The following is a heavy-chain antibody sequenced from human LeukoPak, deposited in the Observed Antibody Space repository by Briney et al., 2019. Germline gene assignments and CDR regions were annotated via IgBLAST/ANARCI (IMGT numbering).Heavy chain of an antibody. V-gene: IGHV3-30*18. Sequence: GGSLRLSCEASGFTFSSYGMHWVRRAPGKGLEWMTVISHDGSSKYYVDSVKGRFTISRDNSKSTLYLQMNSPRAEDTAVYYCAKEGYYGSGSFPDSWGQGTLVTVSS. CDR2: ISHDGSSK. J-gene: IGHJ4*02. CDR3: AKEGYYGSGSFPDS. D-gene: IGHD3-10*01. CDR1: GFTFSSYG.